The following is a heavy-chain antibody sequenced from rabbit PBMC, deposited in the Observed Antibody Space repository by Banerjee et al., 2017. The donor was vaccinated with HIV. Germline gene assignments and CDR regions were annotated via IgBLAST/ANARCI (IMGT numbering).Heavy chain of an antibody. Sequence: QEQLEESGGGLVKPEGSLTLTCKASGIDFSSYYYMCWVRQAPGKGLEWIACIYAGSSGSTVYASWAKGRFTCSKTSSTTVTLQMTSLTAADTATYFCARGYSYAWIVDGYSFNLWGPGTLVTVS. J-gene: IGHJ4*01. CDR2: IYAGSSGST. CDR1: GIDFSSYYY. D-gene: IGHD6-1*01. V-gene: IGHV1S45*01. CDR3: ARGYSYAWIVDGYSFNL.